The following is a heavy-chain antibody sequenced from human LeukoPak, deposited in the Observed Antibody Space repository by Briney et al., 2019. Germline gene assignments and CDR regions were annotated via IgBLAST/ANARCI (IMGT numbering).Heavy chain of an antibody. Sequence: ASVKVSCKASGYTFTRYYMHWVRQAPGQGLEWMGWINPNSGGTNYAQKFHGSVTMTRDTSISTAYMELSRLRSDDTAVYYCARGLYGSGSYNVVYYFDYWGQGTLVTVSS. CDR2: INPNSGGT. CDR1: GYTFTRYY. D-gene: IGHD3-10*01. J-gene: IGHJ4*02. CDR3: ARGLYGSGSYNVVYYFDY. V-gene: IGHV1-2*02.